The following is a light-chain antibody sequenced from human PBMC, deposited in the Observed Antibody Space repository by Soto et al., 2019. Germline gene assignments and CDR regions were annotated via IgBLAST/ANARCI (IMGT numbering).Light chain of an antibody. CDR3: QQYNSQWT. J-gene: IGKJ1*01. CDR2: AAS. V-gene: IGKV1-8*01. CDR1: QGISSY. Sequence: AILMTQSPSSLSASPGDRVTITCRASQGISSYLAWYQQKPGKAPKLLIYAASTLQSGVPSRFSGSGSGTDFTLTISSLQPDDFATYYCQQYNSQWTFGQGTKVDI.